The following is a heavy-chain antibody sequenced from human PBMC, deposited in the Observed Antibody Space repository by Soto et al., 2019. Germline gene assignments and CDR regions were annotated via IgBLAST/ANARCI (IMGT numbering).Heavy chain of an antibody. V-gene: IGHV1-3*01. J-gene: IGHJ4*02. CDR2: INAGNGNT. CDR1: GYTFTSYA. CDR3: ARGGPRYCSGGKGSVTAALDY. D-gene: IGHD2-15*01. Sequence: ASVKVSCKASGYTFTSYAMHWVRQAPGQRLEWMGWINAGNGNTKYSQKFQVRVTITRDTSASTAYMELRSLRSEDTAVYHCARGGPRYCSGGKGSVTAALDYWGQGALLPVSA.